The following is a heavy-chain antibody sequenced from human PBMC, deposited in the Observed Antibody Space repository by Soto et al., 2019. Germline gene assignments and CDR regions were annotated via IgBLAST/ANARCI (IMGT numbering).Heavy chain of an antibody. D-gene: IGHD6-13*01. CDR2: IYSGGNT. J-gene: IGHJ4*02. V-gene: IGHV3-53*02. Sequence: EVQLVETGGGLIQPGGSLRLSCAASGFIVSSNYMTWVRQAPGKGLEWVSVIYSGGNTYHADSVKGRFTISRDNSKNTVYLQMNSLRAEDTAVYHCVKGRGGSSWRNPIDYWGQGTLVTVSS. CDR1: GFIVSSNY. CDR3: VKGRGGSSWRNPIDY.